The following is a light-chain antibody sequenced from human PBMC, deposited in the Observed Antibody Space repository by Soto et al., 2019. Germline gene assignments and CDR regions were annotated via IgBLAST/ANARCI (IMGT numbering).Light chain of an antibody. J-gene: IGLJ2*01. CDR1: SSNIGAGYD. V-gene: IGLV1-40*01. Sequence: QSVLTQPPSVSGAPGQRVTISCTGSSSNIGAGYDVHWYQQLPGTAPKLLIYGNNNRPSGVPDRFSGSKSGTSASLAIAGLQAEDEADYYCQSYDSSLSENVIFGGGTKLIVL. CDR2: GNN. CDR3: QSYDSSLSENVI.